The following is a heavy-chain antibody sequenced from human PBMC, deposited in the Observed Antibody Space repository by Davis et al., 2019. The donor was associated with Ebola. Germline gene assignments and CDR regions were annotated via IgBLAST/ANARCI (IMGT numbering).Heavy chain of an antibody. CDR3: AREVPYGSGYYYYYGMDV. CDR2: IGTAGDT. V-gene: IGHV3-13*01. Sequence: GGSLRLSCAASGFTFSSYDMHWVRQATGKGLEWVSAIGTAGDTYYPGSVKGRFTISRENAKNSLYLQMNSLRAEDTAVYYCAREVPYGSGYYYYYGMDVWGQGTTVTVSS. J-gene: IGHJ6*02. CDR1: GFTFSSYD. D-gene: IGHD3-10*01.